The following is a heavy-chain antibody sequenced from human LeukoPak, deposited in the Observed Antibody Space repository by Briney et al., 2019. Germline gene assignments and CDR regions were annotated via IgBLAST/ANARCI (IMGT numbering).Heavy chain of an antibody. D-gene: IGHD2-15*01. V-gene: IGHV1-69*05. J-gene: IGHJ4*02. CDR2: IIPISGTP. CDR3: ATGPSVVVEPFFDI. Sequence: SVKVSCKASGGTFSIYSLSWVRQAPRQGLEWMGGIIPISGTPKYAQKFQDRVTITTDESTTTAYMELSSLRPEDTAMYYCATGPSVVVEPFFDIWGQETLVTVSS. CDR1: GGTFSIYS.